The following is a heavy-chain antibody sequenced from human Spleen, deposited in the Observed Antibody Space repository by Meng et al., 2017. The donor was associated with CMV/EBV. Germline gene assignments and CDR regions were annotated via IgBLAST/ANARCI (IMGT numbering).Heavy chain of an antibody. Sequence: GESLKISCAASGFNFSASAIHWVRQATGKGLEWVGRIRNKAKSHATAYAASVQGRFSISRDDSKNTASLQTNSLRSEDTAVYYCTRLYCTSDDCYTMASWGQGTLVTVSS. D-gene: IGHD2-2*02. CDR1: GFNFSASA. J-gene: IGHJ5*02. CDR2: IRNKAKSHAT. CDR3: TRLYCTSDDCYTMAS. V-gene: IGHV3-73*01.